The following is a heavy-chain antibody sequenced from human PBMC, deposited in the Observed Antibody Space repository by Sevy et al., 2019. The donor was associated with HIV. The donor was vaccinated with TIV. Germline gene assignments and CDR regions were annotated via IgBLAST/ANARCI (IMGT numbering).Heavy chain of an antibody. J-gene: IGHJ6*02. V-gene: IGHV3-9*01. CDR3: VKDLTVTTSVGDFHYGMDV. D-gene: IGHD4-4*01. CDR1: GFMFDDFA. CDR2: INWNSGKV. Sequence: GGSLRLSCTASGFMFDDFAMHWVRQRPGKGLEWVSTINWNSGKVDYVDSVKGRFSVSRDNAKSSLFIEMTSLRGEDTALYYCVKDLTVTTSVGDFHYGMDVWGQGTTVTVSS.